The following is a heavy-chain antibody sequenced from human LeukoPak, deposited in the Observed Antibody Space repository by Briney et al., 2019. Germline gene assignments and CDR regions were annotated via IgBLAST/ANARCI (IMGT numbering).Heavy chain of an antibody. J-gene: IGHJ4*02. CDR2: INHSGST. CDR3: ASTGRKGPDY. D-gene: IGHD1-1*01. Sequence: PSETLSLTCAVYGGSFSGYYWSWIRQPPGKGLEWIGEINHSGSTNYNPSLKSRVTISVDTSKNQFSLKLSSVTAADTAVYYCASTGRKGPDYWGQGTLVTVSS. V-gene: IGHV4-34*01. CDR1: GGSFSGYY.